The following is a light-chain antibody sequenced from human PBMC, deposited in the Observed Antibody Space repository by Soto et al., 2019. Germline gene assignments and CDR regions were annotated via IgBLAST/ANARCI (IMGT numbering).Light chain of an antibody. CDR1: LDISNS. Sequence: DIQMTQSPSSLSASVGDRVTITCQASLDISNSLNWYQQKPGKAPNLLIYGASNLETGVPSRFIGSGSGTDFTFNISRLLPEDIATYYCQQYDNLPLTFGQGTRLEIK. J-gene: IGKJ5*01. CDR3: QQYDNLPLT. V-gene: IGKV1-33*01. CDR2: GAS.